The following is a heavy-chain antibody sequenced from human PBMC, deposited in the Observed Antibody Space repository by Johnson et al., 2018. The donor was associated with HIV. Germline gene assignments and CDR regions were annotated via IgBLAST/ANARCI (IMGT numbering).Heavy chain of an antibody. CDR2: ISWNSGSI. V-gene: IGHV3-9*01. D-gene: IGHD2-21*01. J-gene: IGHJ3*02. Sequence: VQLVESGGGLVQPGRSLRLSCAASGFTFDDYAMHWVRQAPGKGLEWVSGISWNSGSIAYADSVKGRFTISRDNAKNSLYVQMNSLRAEDTAVYYCAKDIWAYCGGDCSPGSAFDIWGQGTMVTVSS. CDR3: AKDIWAYCGGDCSPGSAFDI. CDR1: GFTFDDYA.